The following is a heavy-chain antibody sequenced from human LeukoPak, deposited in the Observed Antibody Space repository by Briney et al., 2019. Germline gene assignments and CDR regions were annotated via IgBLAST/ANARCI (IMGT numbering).Heavy chain of an antibody. CDR2: ISNAGSNK. Sequence: GGSLRLSCAASGFTFSSYGIHWVRQAPGKGLEWVAVISNAGSNKYYADSVKGRFTISRDNSKNTLYLQMNSLRAEDTAVYYCAKETARWELEWGQGTLVTVSS. D-gene: IGHD1-26*01. J-gene: IGHJ4*02. CDR3: AKETARWELE. CDR1: GFTFSSYG. V-gene: IGHV3-30*18.